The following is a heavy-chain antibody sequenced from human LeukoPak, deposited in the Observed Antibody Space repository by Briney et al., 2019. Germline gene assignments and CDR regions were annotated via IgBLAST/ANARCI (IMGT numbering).Heavy chain of an antibody. CDR2: IYYSGST. V-gene: IGHV4-59*12. CDR1: GGSISSYY. J-gene: IGHJ4*02. D-gene: IGHD4-23*01. Sequence: PSETLSLTCTVSGGSISSYYWSWIRQPPGKGLEWIGYIYYSGSTNYNPSLKSRVTISVDTSKNQFSLKLSSVTAADTAVYYCARGDYGANSDWGQGTLVTVSS. CDR3: ARGDYGANSD.